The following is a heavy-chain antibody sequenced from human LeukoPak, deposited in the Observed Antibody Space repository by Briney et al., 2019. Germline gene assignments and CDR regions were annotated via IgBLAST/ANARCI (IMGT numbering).Heavy chain of an antibody. CDR3: ARGRWTDVARGSYYFDY. Sequence: ASVKVSCKASGGTFSSYAISWVRQAPGQGLEWMGGIIPIFGTANYAQKFQGRVTITADESTSTAYMELTSLTSEDTAVYYCARGRWTDVARGSYYFDYWGQGTLVSVSS. J-gene: IGHJ4*02. CDR1: GGTFSSYA. V-gene: IGHV1-69*01. D-gene: IGHD3-10*01. CDR2: IIPIFGTA.